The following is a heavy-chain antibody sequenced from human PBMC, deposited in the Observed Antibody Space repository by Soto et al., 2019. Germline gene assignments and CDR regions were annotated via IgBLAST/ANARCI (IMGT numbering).Heavy chain of an antibody. J-gene: IGHJ6*02. V-gene: IGHV3-7*01. Sequence: GGSLRLSCAASGFTFSSYWMSWVRQAPGKGLEWVANIKQDGSEKYYVDSVEGRFTISRDNAKNSLYLQMNSLRAEDTAVYYCARAYCSSTSCADYYYGMDVWGQGTTVTVS. CDR2: IKQDGSEK. CDR3: ARAYCSSTSCADYYYGMDV. CDR1: GFTFSSYW. D-gene: IGHD2-2*01.